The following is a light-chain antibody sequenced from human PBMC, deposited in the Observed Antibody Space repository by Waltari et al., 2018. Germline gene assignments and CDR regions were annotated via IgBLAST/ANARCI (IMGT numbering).Light chain of an antibody. Sequence: SYELIQPPSVSVSPGQTASITCSGDKLEDKYACWYQQKPGQSPVLVIYQDNKRPSGIPERFSGSNSGNTATLTISGTQTMDEADYYCQAWDSDTDVVFGGGTKLTVL. CDR3: QAWDSDTDVV. J-gene: IGLJ2*01. CDR2: QDN. V-gene: IGLV3-1*01. CDR1: KLEDKY.